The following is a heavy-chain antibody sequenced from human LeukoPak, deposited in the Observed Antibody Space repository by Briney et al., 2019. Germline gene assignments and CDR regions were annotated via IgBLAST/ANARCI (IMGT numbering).Heavy chain of an antibody. CDR3: ARDLGTYYYDFDY. D-gene: IGHD3-10*01. Sequence: ASVKVSCKASGYTFTGYYMNWGRQAPGHRLEWMGWINPNSGGTNYAQKFQGRVTMTRDTSISTAYMELSRLRSDDTAVYYCARDLGTYYYDFDYWGQGTLVTVSS. CDR2: INPNSGGT. J-gene: IGHJ4*02. CDR1: GYTFTGYY. V-gene: IGHV1-2*02.